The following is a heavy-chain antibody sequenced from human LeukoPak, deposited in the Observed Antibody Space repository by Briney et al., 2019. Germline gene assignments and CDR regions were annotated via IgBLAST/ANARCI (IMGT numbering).Heavy chain of an antibody. D-gene: IGHD6-19*01. CDR1: GYTFTGYY. J-gene: IGHJ6*02. V-gene: IGHV1-2*02. Sequence: ASVKVSCKASGYTFTGYYMHWVRQAPGQGLEWMGWINPNSGGTNYAQKFQGRVTMTRDTSISTAYMELSGLRSEDTAVYYCARSSSGWIISLYYYYGMDVWGQGTTVTVSS. CDR2: INPNSGGT. CDR3: ARSSSGWIISLYYYYGMDV.